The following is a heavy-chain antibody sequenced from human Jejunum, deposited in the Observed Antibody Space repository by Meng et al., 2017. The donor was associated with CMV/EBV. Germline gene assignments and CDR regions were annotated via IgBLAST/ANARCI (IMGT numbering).Heavy chain of an antibody. CDR1: GDSVSSNRAA. Sequence: SGDSVSSNRAALNWIRQSPSRGLEWLGRTYYRSNWSTDYALAVKSRITISPDTSKNQVSLHLTSLTPEDTAMYYCVRSSTTGGFDPWGQGTLVTVSS. V-gene: IGHV6-1*01. J-gene: IGHJ5*02. D-gene: IGHD7-27*01. CDR3: VRSSTTGGFDP. CDR2: TYYRSNWST.